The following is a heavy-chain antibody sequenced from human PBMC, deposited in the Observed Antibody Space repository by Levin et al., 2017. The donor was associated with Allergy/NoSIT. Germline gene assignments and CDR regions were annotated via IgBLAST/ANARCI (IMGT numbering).Heavy chain of an antibody. CDR3: AKNYESSGYAIDY. Sequence: GESLKISCAASGFSFDNSWMHWVRQAPGKGLVWVSRINTVGTYTTYAESVKGRFAISRDNANNTLYLQMNSLRAEDTAVYFCAKNYESSGYAIDYWGQGPLVTVSA. V-gene: IGHV3-74*03. CDR1: GFSFDNSW. CDR2: INTVGTYT. J-gene: IGHJ4*02. D-gene: IGHD3-22*01.